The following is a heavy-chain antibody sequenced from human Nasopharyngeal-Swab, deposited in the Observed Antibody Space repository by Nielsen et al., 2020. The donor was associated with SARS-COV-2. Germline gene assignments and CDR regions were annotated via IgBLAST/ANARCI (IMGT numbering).Heavy chain of an antibody. CDR1: GFTFSSYS. CDR3: AKDSFSGYYYGVGTFDY. Sequence: GESLKISCAASGFTFSSYSMNWVRQAPGKGLEWVSYISSSSSTIYYADSVKGRFTISRDNSKNTLYLQMNSLRAEDTAVYYCAKDSFSGYYYGVGTFDYWGQGTLVTVSS. V-gene: IGHV3-48*01. J-gene: IGHJ4*02. D-gene: IGHD3-22*01. CDR2: ISSSSSTI.